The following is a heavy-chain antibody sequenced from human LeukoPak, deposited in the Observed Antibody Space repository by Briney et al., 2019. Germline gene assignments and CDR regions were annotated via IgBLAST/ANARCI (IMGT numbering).Heavy chain of an antibody. J-gene: IGHJ4*02. CDR1: GGSISSGDYY. D-gene: IGHD2-2*02. V-gene: IGHV4-30-4*08. CDR3: ARTYCSRTSCYTFDY. Sequence: PSQTLSLTCTVSGGSISSGDYYWSWSRQPPGKGLEWIGYIYYSGSTYYNPSLKSRVTISVDTSKNQFSLKLSSVTAADTAVYYCARTYCSRTSCYTFDYWGQGTLVTVSS. CDR2: IYYSGST.